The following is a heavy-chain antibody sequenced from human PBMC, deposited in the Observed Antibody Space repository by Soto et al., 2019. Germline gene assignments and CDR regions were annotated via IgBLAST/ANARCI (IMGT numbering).Heavy chain of an antibody. CDR2: IIPIFGTA. J-gene: IGHJ6*02. Sequence: SVKVSCKASGGTFSSYAISWVRQAPGQGLEWMGGIIPIFGTANYAQKFQGRVTITADESTSTAYMELSSLRSEDTAVYYCARDRSRHYYGMDVWGQGTTVTVSS. CDR1: GGTFSSYA. CDR3: ARDRSRHYYGMDV. V-gene: IGHV1-69*13. D-gene: IGHD6-13*01.